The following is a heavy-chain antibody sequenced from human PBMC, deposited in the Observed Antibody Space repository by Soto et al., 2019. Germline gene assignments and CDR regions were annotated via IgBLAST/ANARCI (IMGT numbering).Heavy chain of an antibody. D-gene: IGHD4-17*01. CDR1: GYTFTSYA. V-gene: IGHV1-3*01. J-gene: IGHJ3*02. CDR2: INAGNGNT. CDR3: ARLETTVTYAFDI. Sequence: QVQLVQSGAEVKKPGASVKVSCKASGYTFTSYAMHWVRQAPGQRLEWMGWINAGNGNTKYSQKCQGRVTITRDTSASTAYMELSSLRSEDTAVYYCARLETTVTYAFDIWGQGTMVTVSS.